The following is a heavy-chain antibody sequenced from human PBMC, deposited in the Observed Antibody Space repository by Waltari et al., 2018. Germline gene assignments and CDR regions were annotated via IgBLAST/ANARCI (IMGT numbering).Heavy chain of an antibody. D-gene: IGHD1-26*01. J-gene: IGHJ4*02. CDR3: ARDGSSFMYYFDY. CDR1: GGSISSSSYY. V-gene: IGHV4-39*07. CDR2: IYYSGST. Sequence: QLQLQESGPGLVKPSETLSLTCTVSGGSISSSSYYLGWIRQPPGKGLEWIGSIYYSGSTYYNPSLKSRVTISVDTSKNQFSLKLSSVTAADTAVYYCARDGSSFMYYFDYWGQGTLVTVSS.